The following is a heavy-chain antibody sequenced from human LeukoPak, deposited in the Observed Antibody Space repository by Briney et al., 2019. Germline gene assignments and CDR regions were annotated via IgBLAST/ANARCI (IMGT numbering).Heavy chain of an antibody. CDR1: GFTFSSYW. J-gene: IGHJ4*02. Sequence: GGSLRLSCAASGFTFSSYWMHWVRQAPGKGLEWVSHISTTSSTILYADSVKGRFTISRDNAKNSLYLQMNSLRDEDTAVYYCARKLLGSGNYLFDCWGQGTLVTVSS. CDR2: ISTTSSTI. V-gene: IGHV3-48*02. CDR3: ARKLLGSGNYLFDC. D-gene: IGHD3-10*01.